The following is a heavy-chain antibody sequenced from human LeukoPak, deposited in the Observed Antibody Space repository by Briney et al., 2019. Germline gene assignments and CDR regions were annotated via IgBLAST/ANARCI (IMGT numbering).Heavy chain of an antibody. J-gene: IGHJ5*02. CDR2: INPNSGGT. D-gene: IGHD3-22*01. Sequence: GASVKVSCKASGSTFTGFYMHWVRQAPGHGLEWMGWINPNSGGTNYAQKFQGRVTMTRDTSISTAYMELSRLRSDDTAVYYCARGGDSSGYYDNWFDPWGQGTLVTVSS. V-gene: IGHV1-2*02. CDR1: GSTFTGFY. CDR3: ARGGDSSGYYDNWFDP.